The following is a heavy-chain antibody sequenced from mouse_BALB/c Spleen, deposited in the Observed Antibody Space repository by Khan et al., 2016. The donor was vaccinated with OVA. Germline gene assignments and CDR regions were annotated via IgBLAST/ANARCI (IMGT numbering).Heavy chain of an antibody. V-gene: IGHV2-6*02. Sequence: QMQLEESGPGLVAPSQSLSITCTVSGFSLTSYGVHWVRQPPGKGLEWLVVIWSDGSTNYNSVLKSRLSISKDNSKSPVFLKMNSLQTDDTAIYYCARWFDGYSSLYAMDYWGQGTSVTVSS. J-gene: IGHJ4*01. CDR2: IWSDGST. D-gene: IGHD2-3*01. CDR1: GFSLTSYG. CDR3: ARWFDGYSSLYAMDY.